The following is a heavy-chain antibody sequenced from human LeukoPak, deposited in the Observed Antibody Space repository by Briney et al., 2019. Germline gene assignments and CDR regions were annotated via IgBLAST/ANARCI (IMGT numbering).Heavy chain of an antibody. V-gene: IGHV3-30*02. CDR3: ATPRGGKLLLDAFDI. CDR2: IRYDGSNK. D-gene: IGHD3-22*01. Sequence: GGSLRLSCAASGFTFSTYGMHWVRQAAGKGLEWVGFIRYDGSNKNYPDSVKGRFTISRDNSRNALYLQMNSLRAEDTAVYYCATPRGGKLLLDAFDIWGQGTMVTVSS. J-gene: IGHJ3*02. CDR1: GFTFSTYG.